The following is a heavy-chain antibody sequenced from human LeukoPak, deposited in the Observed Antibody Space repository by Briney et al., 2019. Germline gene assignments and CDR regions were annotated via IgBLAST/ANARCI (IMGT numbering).Heavy chain of an antibody. CDR2: ISAYNGNT. CDR3: ARPLYYYGSGSYYNRAFDI. D-gene: IGHD3-10*01. V-gene: IGHV1-18*01. CDR1: GYTFTSYG. Sequence: GASVKVSCTASGYTFTSYGISWVRQAPGQGLEWMGWISAYNGNTNYAQKLQGRVTMTTDTSTSTAYMELRSLRSDDTAVYYCARPLYYYGSGSYYNRAFDIWGQGTMVTVSS. J-gene: IGHJ3*02.